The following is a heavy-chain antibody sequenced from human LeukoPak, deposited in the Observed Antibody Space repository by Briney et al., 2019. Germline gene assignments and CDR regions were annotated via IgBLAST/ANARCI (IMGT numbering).Heavy chain of an antibody. CDR3: TRAGYSSGFDS. Sequence: HPGGSLRLSCAASGFTFSGYWMRWVRQAPGKGLVWVSRINSDGYSITYADSVKGRFTISRDNAKNTLYLQMNSLIAEDTAVYFCTRAGYSSGFDSWGQGTLVTVSS. CDR2: INSDGYSI. D-gene: IGHD6-19*01. V-gene: IGHV3-74*03. J-gene: IGHJ5*01. CDR1: GFTFSGYW.